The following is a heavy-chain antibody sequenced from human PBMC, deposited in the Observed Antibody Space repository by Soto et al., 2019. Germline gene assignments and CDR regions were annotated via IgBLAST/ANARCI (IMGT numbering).Heavy chain of an antibody. Sequence: QVQLVQSGAEVKKPGASVQVSCKASGYTFTSHGISWVRQAPGQGLEWMGWVSGYNGNTNYAQKFQGRVTRTTDTSTTTAYLGLRSLTADDTAVYYCASALGAKVYYWGQGSLVTVSS. V-gene: IGHV1-18*01. CDR3: ASALGAKVYY. CDR1: GYTFTSHG. CDR2: VSGYNGNT. J-gene: IGHJ4*02. D-gene: IGHD3-16*01.